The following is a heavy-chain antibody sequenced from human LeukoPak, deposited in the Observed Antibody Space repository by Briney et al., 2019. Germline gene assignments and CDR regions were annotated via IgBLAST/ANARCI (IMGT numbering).Heavy chain of an antibody. CDR2: IYYSGST. D-gene: IGHD2-2*02. CDR3: ALLGYCSSTGCYTEEGNYFDY. J-gene: IGHJ4*02. Sequence: SETLSLTCTVSGSSISSSSYYWGWIRQPPGKGLEWIGSIYYSGSTYYNPSLKSRVTISVDTSKNQFSLKLSSVTAADTAVYYCALLGYCSSTGCYTEEGNYFDYWGQGTLVTVSS. CDR1: GSSISSSSYY. V-gene: IGHV4-39*01.